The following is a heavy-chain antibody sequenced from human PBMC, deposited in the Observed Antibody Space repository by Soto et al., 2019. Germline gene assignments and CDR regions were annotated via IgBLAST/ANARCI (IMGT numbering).Heavy chain of an antibody. CDR1: GYSFTSYW. D-gene: IGHD3-3*01. CDR2: IYPGDSDT. CDR3: ARHSESYDFWSGYNWFDP. J-gene: IGHJ5*02. Sequence: GESLKISCKGSGYSFTSYWIGWVRQMPGKGLEWMGIIYPGDSDTRYSPSFQGQVTISADKSISTAYLQWSSLKASGTAMYYCARHSESYDFWSGYNWFDPWGQGTLVTVSS. V-gene: IGHV5-51*01.